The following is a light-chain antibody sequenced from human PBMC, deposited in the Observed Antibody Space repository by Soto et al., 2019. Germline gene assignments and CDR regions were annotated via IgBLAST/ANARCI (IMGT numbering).Light chain of an antibody. V-gene: IGKV2D-30*01. CDR3: TQATHSPQP. J-gene: IGKJ5*01. Sequence: VVMTQSPLSLTVTLGQPASISCRSSQSLVYSDGDTYLNWFQQRPGQSPRRLIYKVSNWESGVPDRFSGSGSGTDFTLRISRVETEDVGVHSITQATHSPQPIGEGTQLEIK. CDR2: KVS. CDR1: QSLVYSDGDTY.